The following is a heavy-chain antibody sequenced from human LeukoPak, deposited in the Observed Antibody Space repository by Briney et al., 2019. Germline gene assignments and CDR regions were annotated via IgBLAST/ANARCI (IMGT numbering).Heavy chain of an antibody. J-gene: IGHJ4*02. Sequence: GGSPRLSCAASGFTFSSYGMHWVRQAPGKGLEWVAVISYDGSNKYYADSVKGRFTISRDNSKNTLYLQMNSLRAEDTAVYYCANFLQDSSVWGQGTLVTVSS. CDR2: ISYDGSNK. CDR3: ANFLQDSSV. V-gene: IGHV3-30*18. D-gene: IGHD3-22*01. CDR1: GFTFSSYG.